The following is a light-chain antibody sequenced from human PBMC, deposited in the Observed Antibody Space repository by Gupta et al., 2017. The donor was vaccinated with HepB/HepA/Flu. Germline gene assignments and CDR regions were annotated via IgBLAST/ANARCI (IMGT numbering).Light chain of an antibody. V-gene: IGKV1-39*01. CDR3: QQSYSRPWT. CDR2: GAS. J-gene: IGKJ1*01. Sequence: DIQMTQSPSSLSASVGDRVTITCRASESISSYLNWYQQKPEKAPKVLIYGASSLPSGVPSRFSGSGSGTDFTLTISSLQPEDFATYYCQQSYSRPWTFGQGTKVEIK. CDR1: ESISSY.